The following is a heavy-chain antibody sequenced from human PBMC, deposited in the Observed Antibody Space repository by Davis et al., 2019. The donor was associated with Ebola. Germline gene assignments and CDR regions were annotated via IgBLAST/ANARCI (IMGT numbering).Heavy chain of an antibody. V-gene: IGHV4-34*01. CDR2: INHSGTT. D-gene: IGHD6-19*01. CDR1: GGSFSGYY. J-gene: IGHJ4*02. Sequence: SETLSLTCAVYGGSFSGYYWSWIRQPPGKGLEWIGEINHSGTTNYNPSLKSRVTISVDTSKNQFSLKLSSVTAADTAVYYCAKEFKQYTSGWFYDSWGQGTLVTVSS. CDR3: AKEFKQYTSGWFYDS.